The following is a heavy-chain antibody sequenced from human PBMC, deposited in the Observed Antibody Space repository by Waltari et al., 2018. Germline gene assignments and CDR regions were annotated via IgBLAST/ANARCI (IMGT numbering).Heavy chain of an antibody. D-gene: IGHD3-22*01. CDR2: IDSGGGT. CDR1: GFSFNYHY. V-gene: IGHV3-53*02. Sequence: VQLVETGGGLVQPGGSLRVSCVASGFSFNYHYMSWVRRPQGKGLGWVSTIDSGGGTYYADSVKGRVTIARDTSKDTLYLQFNRLTAEDTAVYYCARPSGFSRHFDYWGRGTLVTVSS. J-gene: IGHJ4*02. CDR3: ARPSGFSRHFDY.